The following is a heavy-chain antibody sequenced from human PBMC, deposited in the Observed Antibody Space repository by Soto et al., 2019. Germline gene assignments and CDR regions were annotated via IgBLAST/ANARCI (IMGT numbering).Heavy chain of an antibody. V-gene: IGHV3-53*02. CDR2: IFSGGDT. J-gene: IGHJ4*02. Sequence: EVQLVETGGGLIQPGGSLRLSCAASGFNVRNNYMSWVRQGPGKGLEWVSVIFSGGDTYYADSVKGRFTVSRDTSKNTVHLQINSMRAEETAVYYCASASPHVLSFLEWFSPFNYWGQGTLVTVSS. D-gene: IGHD3-3*01. CDR1: GFNVRNNY. CDR3: ASASPHVLSFLEWFSPFNY.